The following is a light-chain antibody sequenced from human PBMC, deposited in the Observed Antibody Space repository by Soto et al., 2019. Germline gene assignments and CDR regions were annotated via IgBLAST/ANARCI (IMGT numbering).Light chain of an antibody. V-gene: IGLV1-44*01. J-gene: IGLJ2*01. CDR2: RTN. Sequence: QSVLTQPPSASGTPGQRVSITCSGSSSNIGSNNVNWYQQLPGRAPKLLIYRTNQRPSGVPDRFSASKSGTSASLAISGLQSEDEADYYCEAWDDSLIGVLFGGGTQLTVL. CDR3: EAWDDSLIGVL. CDR1: SSNIGSNN.